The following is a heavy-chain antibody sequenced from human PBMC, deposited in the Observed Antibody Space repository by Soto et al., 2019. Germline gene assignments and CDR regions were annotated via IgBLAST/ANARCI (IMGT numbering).Heavy chain of an antibody. CDR3: ARDPPDDSSGYYSLDY. CDR2: MWSEGGNK. CDR1: GFTFSSYG. Sequence: PGGSLRLSFAASGFTFSSYGMHWVRQAPGKGLEWVAVMWSEGGNKYYADSVKGRFTISRDNSKNTLYLQMNSVRVEDTAMYYCARDPPDDSSGYYSLDYWGQGTLVTVSS. D-gene: IGHD3-22*01. V-gene: IGHV3-33*01. J-gene: IGHJ4*02.